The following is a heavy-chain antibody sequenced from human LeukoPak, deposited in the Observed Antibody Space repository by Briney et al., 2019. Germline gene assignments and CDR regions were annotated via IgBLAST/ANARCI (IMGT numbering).Heavy chain of an antibody. CDR1: GSTFNSCY. CDR3: ARLHYSSSCLGAY. V-gene: IGHV3-48*03. CDR2: ISSRGTTI. D-gene: IGHD6-13*01. J-gene: IGHJ4*02. Sequence: GGSLRLFHAASGSTFNSCYMNWVRQAPGKGLEWVSYISSRGTTIYYADSVKGRFTISRDNAKNSLYLQMNGLRAEDTAVYYCARLHYSSSCLGAYWGQRTLVTVSS.